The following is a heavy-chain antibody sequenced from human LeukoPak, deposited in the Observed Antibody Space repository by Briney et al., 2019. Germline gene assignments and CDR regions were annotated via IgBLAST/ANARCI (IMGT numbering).Heavy chain of an antibody. D-gene: IGHD1-26*01. CDR1: GHTFTVYY. CDR3: AKEESIGRYQFLHDS. J-gene: IGHJ4*02. V-gene: IGHV1-18*04. CDR2: ISPYNGNT. Sequence: ASVKVSCKASGHTFTVYYIHWVRQAPGQGLEWLAWISPYNGNTKYAQKFQGRVTMTTDTSTSTAYMELRSLTSYGTTVYYCAKEESIGRYQFLHDSWGQGTLVTVSS.